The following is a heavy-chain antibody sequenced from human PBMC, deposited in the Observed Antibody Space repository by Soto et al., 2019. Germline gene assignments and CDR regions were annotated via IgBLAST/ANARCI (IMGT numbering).Heavy chain of an antibody. CDR1: GGTFSSYA. CDR2: IIPIFGTA. V-gene: IGHV1-69*13. CDR3: ARDQGGRPFDY. Sequence: SLKVSCKASGGTFSSYAISWVRQASGQGLEWMGGIIPIFGTANYAQKFQGRVTITADESTSTAYMELSSLRSEDTAVYDCARDQGGRPFDYWGQGTLVTVSS. D-gene: IGHD1-26*01. J-gene: IGHJ4*02.